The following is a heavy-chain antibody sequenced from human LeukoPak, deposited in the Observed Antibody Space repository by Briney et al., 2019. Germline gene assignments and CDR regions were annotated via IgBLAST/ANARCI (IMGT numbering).Heavy chain of an antibody. CDR1: GGTFSSYA. CDR3: ACYYDSSGYFDY. V-gene: IGHV1-69*13. CDR2: IIPIFGTA. D-gene: IGHD3-22*01. Sequence: SVKVPCKASGGTFSSYAISWVRQAPGQGLEWMGGIIPIFGTANYAQKFQGRVTITADESTSTAYMELSSLRSEDTAVYYCACYYDSSGYFDYWGQGTLVTVSA. J-gene: IGHJ4*02.